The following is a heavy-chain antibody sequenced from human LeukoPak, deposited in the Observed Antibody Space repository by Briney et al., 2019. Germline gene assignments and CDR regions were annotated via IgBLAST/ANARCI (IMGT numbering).Heavy chain of an antibody. V-gene: IGHV1-2*06. CDR2: INPNSGGT. D-gene: IGHD3-16*02. CDR1: GYTFTGYY. CDR3: ARGGYYDYVWGSYRYFDY. J-gene: IGHJ4*02. Sequence: ASVKVSCKASGYTFTGYYMHWVRQAPGQGLEWMGRINPNSGGTNYAQKFQGRVTMTRDTSISTAYMELSRLRSDDPAVYYCARGGYYDYVWGSYRYFDYWGQGTLVTVSS.